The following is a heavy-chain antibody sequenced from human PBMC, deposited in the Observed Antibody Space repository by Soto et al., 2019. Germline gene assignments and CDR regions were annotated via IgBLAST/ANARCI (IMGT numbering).Heavy chain of an antibody. D-gene: IGHD6-13*01. J-gene: IGHJ5*02. CDR3: AHRRPFSSNENGGWFDP. Sequence: QITLKESGPTLVKPTQTLTLTCTFSGFSLRTTGVGVGWIRQPQGKALEWLAVVYWDDDKRYRQYLKSRLTITKDTSNNQVVLTMTNMDPVDTATYYCAHRRPFSSNENGGWFDPWGQGTLVTVSS. CDR1: GFSLRTTGVG. CDR2: VYWDDDK. V-gene: IGHV2-5*02.